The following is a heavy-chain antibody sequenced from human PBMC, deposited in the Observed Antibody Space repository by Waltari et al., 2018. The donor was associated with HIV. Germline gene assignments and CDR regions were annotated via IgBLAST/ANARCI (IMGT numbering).Heavy chain of an antibody. Sequence: QVQLVQSGAEVKKPGSSVKVSCKASGGTFSSYTIRWVRPAPGQGLEWMGRIIPILGIANYAQKFQGRVTITADKSTSTAYMELSSLRSEDTAVYYCARSVMRANWFDPWGQGTLVTVSS. CDR1: GGTFSSYT. J-gene: IGHJ5*02. D-gene: IGHD4-4*01. CDR3: ARSVMRANWFDP. V-gene: IGHV1-69*02. CDR2: IIPILGIA.